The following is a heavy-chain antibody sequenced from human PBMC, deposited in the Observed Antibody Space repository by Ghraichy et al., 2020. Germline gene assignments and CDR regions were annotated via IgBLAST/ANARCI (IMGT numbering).Heavy chain of an antibody. CDR3: AREGVTGTTSN. CDR1: GGSISSGSYY. V-gene: IGHV4-61*02. CDR2: FYTSGNT. Sequence: SETLSLTCTVSGGSISSGSYYWSWIRQPAGKGLEWIGRFYTSGNTNYNPSLKSRVTMSVDTSKNQFSLKLSSVTAADTAVYYCAREGVTGTTSNWGQGTLVTVSS. D-gene: IGHD1-7*01. J-gene: IGHJ4*02.